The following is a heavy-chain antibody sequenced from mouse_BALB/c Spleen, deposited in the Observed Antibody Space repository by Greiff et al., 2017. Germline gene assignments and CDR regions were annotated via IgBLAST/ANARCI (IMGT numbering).Heavy chain of an antibody. CDR3: ARDRAY. Sequence: EVKLMESGGGLVQPGGSLRLSCAPSGFPFTDYYMSWVRQPPGKALEWLGFSRNKANGYTTEYSASVKGRFTISRDNSQSILYLQMNTLRAEDSATDYCARDRAYWGQGTLVTVSA. CDR1: GFPFTDYY. J-gene: IGHJ3*01. CDR2: SRNKANGYTT. V-gene: IGHV7-3*02.